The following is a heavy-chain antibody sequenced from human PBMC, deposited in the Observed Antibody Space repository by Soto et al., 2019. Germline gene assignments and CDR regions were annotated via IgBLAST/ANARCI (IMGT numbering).Heavy chain of an antibody. CDR2: IYYSGNT. V-gene: IGHV4-30-4*01. CDR1: DDSISSGSYY. Sequence: QVQLQESGPGLVKSSQTLSLTCSVSDDSISSGSYYGTWIRQPPGKGLEWIGYIYYSGNTYYNPSIGSRVSMSVDRSKNQFYMQLNSVTAADTAVYFCARGPPFRNDAFFHYGLDVWGQGTAVTVSS. D-gene: IGHD1-1*01. CDR3: ARGPPFRNDAFFHYGLDV. J-gene: IGHJ6*02.